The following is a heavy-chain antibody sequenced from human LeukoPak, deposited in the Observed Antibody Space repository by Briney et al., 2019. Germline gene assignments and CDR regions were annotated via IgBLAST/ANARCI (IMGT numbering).Heavy chain of an antibody. V-gene: IGHV3-11*04. CDR1: GFTFIDYY. Sequence: GGSLRLSCAASGFTFIDYYMSWIRQAPGKGLEWVSYISSGGSTIYYADSVKGRFTISRDNAKNSLYLQMNSLRAEDTAVYYCARVLYSNYLEYWGQGILGTVSS. CDR3: ARVLYSNYLEY. CDR2: ISSGGSTI. D-gene: IGHD4-11*01. J-gene: IGHJ4*02.